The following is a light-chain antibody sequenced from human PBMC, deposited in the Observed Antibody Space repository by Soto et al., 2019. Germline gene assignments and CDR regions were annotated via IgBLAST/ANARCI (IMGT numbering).Light chain of an antibody. CDR3: SSYAGSNTYV. Sequence: QSALTQPPSASGSPGQSVTISCTGTSSDVGVYNSVSWYQQHPGKAPKLMVYEVIKRPSGVPDRFSGSKSGNTASLTVSGLQAEDEADYYCSSYAGSNTYVFGTGTKVTVL. V-gene: IGLV2-8*01. CDR2: EVI. CDR1: SSDVGVYNS. J-gene: IGLJ1*01.